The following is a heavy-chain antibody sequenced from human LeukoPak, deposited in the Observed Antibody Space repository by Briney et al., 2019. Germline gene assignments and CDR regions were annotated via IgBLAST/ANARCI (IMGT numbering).Heavy chain of an antibody. J-gene: IGHJ4*02. CDR3: AKRLQFVSSWYYFDY. V-gene: IGHV3-74*01. D-gene: IGHD6-13*01. Sequence: GGSLRLSCAASGFSLSKYWMHWVRQAPGKGLVWVSRINGDGSIINYADSVKGRFTISRDNAKNTLHLQMNSLTAEDTAVYYCAKRLQFVSSWYYFDYWGQGTLVTVSS. CDR2: INGDGSII. CDR1: GFSLSKYW.